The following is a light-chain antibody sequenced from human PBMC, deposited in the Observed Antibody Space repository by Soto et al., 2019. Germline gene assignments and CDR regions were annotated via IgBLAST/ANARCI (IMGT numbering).Light chain of an antibody. CDR3: AAWDDSLNGVV. V-gene: IGLV1-44*01. CDR1: SSNIGSNT. J-gene: IGLJ2*01. CDR2: SNN. Sequence: QSVLTQPPSASGTPGQRVTISCSGSSSNIGSNTVNWYKQLPGTAPKLLIYSNNQRPSGVPDRFSGSKSGTSASLAISGLQSEDEAYYYCAAWDDSLNGVVFCGGTKLTVL.